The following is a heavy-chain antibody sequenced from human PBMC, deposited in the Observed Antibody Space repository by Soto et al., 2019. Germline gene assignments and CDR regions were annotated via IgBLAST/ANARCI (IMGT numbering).Heavy chain of an antibody. Sequence: QLQLQESGSGLLKPSQTLSLTCAVSGGAMSRGGYSWIWILQPPGKGLEWIGYIYHNGSPYHNPSLKSRGTITVDRSKSQFSLKLSSVTAADTAVYYCARVPDVWGQGTTVTVAS. J-gene: IGHJ6*02. V-gene: IGHV4-30-2*01. CDR3: ARVPDV. CDR2: IYHNGSP. CDR1: GGAMSRGGYS.